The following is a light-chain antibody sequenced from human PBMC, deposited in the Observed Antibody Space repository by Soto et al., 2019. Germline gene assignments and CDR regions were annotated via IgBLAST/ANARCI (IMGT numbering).Light chain of an antibody. CDR2: DAS. CDR1: QNISTF. J-gene: IGKJ5*01. Sequence: SPATLSLSPGEGATLSCRASQNISTFLAWYQQKPGQAPRLLIYDASNRATGIPAKFSGSGSGTDFTLTIGSLEPEDFAIYYCQQRSNWPPLTFGQGTRLEV. CDR3: QQRSNWPPLT. V-gene: IGKV3-11*01.